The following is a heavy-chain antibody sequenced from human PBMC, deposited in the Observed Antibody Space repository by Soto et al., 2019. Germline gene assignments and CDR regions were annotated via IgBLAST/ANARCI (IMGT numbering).Heavy chain of an antibody. CDR2: IYYSGSP. Sequence: PSCSPALTCTASGDTVRIYYCAGIRQPPGKVLECIGYIYYSGSPNYSPSLKSSVTISAHTSKNQSSLKLSSVPAADTAVYYCARASQTYGSSPSCYDFADYWRKRTLVIGFS. D-gene: IGHD2-2*01. CDR1: GDTVRIYY. V-gene: IGHV4-59*02. CDR3: ARASQTYGSSPSCYDFADY. J-gene: IGHJ4*02.